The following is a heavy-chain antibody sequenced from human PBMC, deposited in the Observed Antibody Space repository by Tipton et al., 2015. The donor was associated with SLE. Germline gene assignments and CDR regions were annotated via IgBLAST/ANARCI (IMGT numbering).Heavy chain of an antibody. D-gene: IGHD5-24*01. V-gene: IGHV1-46*01. Sequence: QSGPEVKKPGESLRISCKGSGYSFTNYWIGWVRQAPGQGLEWMGIINPSGGLTTYAQKFQGRVTMTRDTSTNTVYMELSSLRSDDTAVYSCARNKDGYNHNFDSWGQGTLVTVSS. CDR2: INPSGGLT. J-gene: IGHJ4*02. CDR3: ARNKDGYNHNFDS. CDR1: GYSFTNYW.